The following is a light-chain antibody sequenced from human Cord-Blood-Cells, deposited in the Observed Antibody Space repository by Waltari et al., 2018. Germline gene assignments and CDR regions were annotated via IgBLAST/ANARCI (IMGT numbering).Light chain of an antibody. Sequence: DIQMTQSPSSLSASVGDRVTITCRASQSISSYLNWYQQKPGKAPKLLIYAASSLQSVVPSRFSGSGSGTDFTLTISSLQPEDFATYYCQQSYINPLLTFGGGTKVEIK. CDR1: QSISSY. CDR2: AAS. V-gene: IGKV1-39*01. CDR3: QQSYINPLLT. J-gene: IGKJ4*01.